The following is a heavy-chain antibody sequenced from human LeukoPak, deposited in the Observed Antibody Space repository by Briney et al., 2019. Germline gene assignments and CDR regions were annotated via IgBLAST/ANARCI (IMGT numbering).Heavy chain of an antibody. CDR1: GGSISIYY. J-gene: IGHJ4*02. V-gene: IGHV4-59*01. CDR3: ARVTGYMIEDYFDY. CDR2: IYYSGST. D-gene: IGHD3-22*01. Sequence: PSETLSLTCTVSGGSISIYYWSWIRQPPGKGLEWIGYIYYSGSTNYKPSLKSRVTISVETSKNQFSLKLRSVTAADTAVYYCARVTGYMIEDYFDYWGQGTLVTVSS.